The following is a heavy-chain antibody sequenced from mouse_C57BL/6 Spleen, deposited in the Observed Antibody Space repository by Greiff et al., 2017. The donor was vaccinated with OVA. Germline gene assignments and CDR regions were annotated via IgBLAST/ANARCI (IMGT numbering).Heavy chain of an antibody. CDR3: ARGGFYYYGSSYY. Sequence: EVKLVESGGGLVKPGGSLKLSCAASGFTFSDYGMHWVRQAPEQGLEWVAYISSGSSNIYYADTVKGRFTISRDNAKNTLFLQMTSLRSEDTAMYYCARGGFYYYGSSYYWGQGTTLTVSS. CDR2: ISSGSSNI. CDR1: GFTFSDYG. D-gene: IGHD1-1*01. J-gene: IGHJ2*01. V-gene: IGHV5-17*01.